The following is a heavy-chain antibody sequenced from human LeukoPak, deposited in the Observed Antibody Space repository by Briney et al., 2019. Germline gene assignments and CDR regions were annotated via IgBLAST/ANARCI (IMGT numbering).Heavy chain of an antibody. J-gene: IGHJ6*03. CDR3: ARGPYGDYPYYYYYYMDV. D-gene: IGHD4-17*01. V-gene: IGHV4-59*01. CDR1: GCPHSYYL. CDR2: IYYSGST. Sequence: ETLSLNRNGSGCPHSYYLLNLIRPAPRKGLGLDWYIYYSGSTNYNPSLKSRVTISVDTSKNQFSLKLSSVTAADTAVYYCARGPYGDYPYYYYYYMDVWGKGTTVTISS.